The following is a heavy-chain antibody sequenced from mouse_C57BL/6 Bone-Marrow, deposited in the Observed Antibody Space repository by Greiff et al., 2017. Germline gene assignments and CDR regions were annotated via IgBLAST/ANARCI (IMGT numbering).Heavy chain of an antibody. D-gene: IGHD2-3*01. CDR2: ISDGGSYT. CDR3: AREDGYYPAGFAY. V-gene: IGHV5-4*01. Sequence: EVKLMESGGGLVKPGGSLKLSCAASGFTFSSYAMSWVRQTPEQRLEWVATISDGGSYTYYPDNVKGRFTISRDNAKNNLYLQMSHLKSEDTAMYYCAREDGYYPAGFAYWGQGTLVTVSA. J-gene: IGHJ3*01. CDR1: GFTFSSYA.